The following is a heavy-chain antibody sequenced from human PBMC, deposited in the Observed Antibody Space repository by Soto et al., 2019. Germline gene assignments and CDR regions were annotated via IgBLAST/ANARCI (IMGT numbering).Heavy chain of an antibody. D-gene: IGHD2-21*02. J-gene: IGHJ6*02. CDR1: GGSFSGFY. CDR2: INHSGTT. CDR3: ARADRTLVTSYGLDV. V-gene: IGHV4-34*01. Sequence: SETLSLTCAVSGGSFSGFYWTWIRQAPGEGLEWIGEINHSGTTNFNPSLRSRLTISLDSSKKHFYLKLTSMTAADAAVYYCARADRTLVTSYGLDVWGQGNTVTVSS.